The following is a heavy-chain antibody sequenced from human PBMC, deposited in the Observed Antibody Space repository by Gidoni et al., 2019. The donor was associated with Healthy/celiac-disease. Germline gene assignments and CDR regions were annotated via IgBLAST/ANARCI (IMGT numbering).Heavy chain of an antibody. CDR2: IYYSGST. D-gene: IGHD6-19*01. J-gene: IGHJ4*02. Sequence: QLQLQESGPGLVKPSETLSLTCTVSGGSISSSSYYWGWIRQPPGKGLEWIGSIYYSGSTYYNPSLKSRVTISVDTSKNQFSLKLSSVTAADTAVYYCARFRVSSGWQTYFDYWGQGTLVTVSS. CDR3: ARFRVSSGWQTYFDY. CDR1: GGSISSSSYY. V-gene: IGHV4-39*01.